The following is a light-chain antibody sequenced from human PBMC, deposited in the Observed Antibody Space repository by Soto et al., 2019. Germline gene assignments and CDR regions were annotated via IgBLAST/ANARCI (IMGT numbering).Light chain of an antibody. CDR3: QQTYSDHPT. J-gene: IGKJ1*01. V-gene: IGKV1-39*01. CDR2: AAS. CDR1: QAISTY. Sequence: EIQMTQSPSSLSASVGDRVTITCRASQAISTYLNWYQQKPGSAPVLLIYAASSMQSGVPSRFSGSGAGTDFTLTISSLQPEDFATYFCQQTYSDHPTFGPGTKVEIK.